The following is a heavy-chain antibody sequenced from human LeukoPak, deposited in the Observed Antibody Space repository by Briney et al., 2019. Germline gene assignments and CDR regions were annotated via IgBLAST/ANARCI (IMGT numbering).Heavy chain of an antibody. Sequence: GRSLRLSCAASGFTFSSYGMHWVRQAPGKGLEWVAMIWYDGSNTYYADSVKGRFTISRDNSKNTLFLQMDGLGAEDTAVYYCARDRSTTHFDYWGQGTLVTVS. CDR3: ARDRSTTHFDY. D-gene: IGHD5/OR15-5a*01. V-gene: IGHV3-33*01. CDR1: GFTFSSYG. CDR2: IWYDGSNT. J-gene: IGHJ4*02.